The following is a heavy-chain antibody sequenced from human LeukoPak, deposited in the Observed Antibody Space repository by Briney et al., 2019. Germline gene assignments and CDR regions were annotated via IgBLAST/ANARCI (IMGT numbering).Heavy chain of an antibody. CDR2: IYTSGST. V-gene: IGHV4-4*07. CDR1: GGSISNNY. CDR3: ARPRSSSGCGGDFDS. D-gene: IGHD6-19*01. Sequence: SGTLSLTCTVSGGSISNNYWSWIRQPPGKGLEWIGRIYTSGSTNYNPSLMSRVTISVDTSKNHFSLKLSSVTPADTAVYYCARPRSSSGCGGDFDSWGQGTLLTVSS. J-gene: IGHJ4*02.